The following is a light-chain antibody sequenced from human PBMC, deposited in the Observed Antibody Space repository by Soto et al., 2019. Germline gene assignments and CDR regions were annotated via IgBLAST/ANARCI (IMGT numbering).Light chain of an antibody. CDR3: QQYNKWPPYT. Sequence: EIVMTQSPANLSVSPGERATLSCRASQSVSSNLAWYQQNPGQGPRLLIYGASTRATSIPARFSGSGSGTEFTLTINCLPSEDCGVYYCQQYNKWPPYTFGQETNLEIK. J-gene: IGKJ2*01. CDR1: QSVSSN. V-gene: IGKV3-15*01. CDR2: GAS.